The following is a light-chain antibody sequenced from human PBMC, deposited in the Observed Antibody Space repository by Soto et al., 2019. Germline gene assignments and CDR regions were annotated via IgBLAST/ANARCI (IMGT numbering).Light chain of an antibody. Sequence: EIVLTQSPATLSLSPGARATLSCRASQSVDSYLAWYQQKPGQAPRLLIYGASNRATGIPSRFSGSGSGTDFTLTSSILEPEDFAVYYCQQRRNWLTFGGGTKVEIK. J-gene: IGKJ4*01. CDR2: GAS. CDR1: QSVDSY. CDR3: QQRRNWLT. V-gene: IGKV3-11*01.